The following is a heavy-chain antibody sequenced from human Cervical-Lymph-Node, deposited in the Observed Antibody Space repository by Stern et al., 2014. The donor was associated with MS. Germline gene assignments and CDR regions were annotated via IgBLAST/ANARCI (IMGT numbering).Heavy chain of an antibody. CDR1: GGSISGFY. J-gene: IGHJ4*02. D-gene: IGHD5-24*01. CDR2: IHYSGST. CDR3: ARQTVRDGYLFDY. Sequence: VQLVESGPGLVKPSETLSLTCTVSGGSISGFYWSWIRQPPGKGLEWIGYIHYSGSTNYNPSLKSRVTISVDTSKNPFSLKVSSVTAADTAVYYCARQTVRDGYLFDYWGQGTLVTVSS. V-gene: IGHV4-59*08.